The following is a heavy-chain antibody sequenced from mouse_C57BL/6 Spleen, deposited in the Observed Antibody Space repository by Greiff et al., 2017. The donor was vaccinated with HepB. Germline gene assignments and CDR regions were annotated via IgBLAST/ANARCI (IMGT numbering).Heavy chain of an antibody. CDR2: ISSGSSTI. CDR3: ARNDYGSSGAMDY. D-gene: IGHD1-1*01. J-gene: IGHJ4*01. CDR1: GFTFSDYG. Sequence: EVKVVESGGGLVKPGGSLKLSCAASGFTFSDYGMHWVRQAPEKGLEWVAYISSGSSTIYYADTVKGRFTISRDNAKNTLFLQMTSLRSEDTAMYYCARNDYGSSGAMDYWGQGTSVTVSS. V-gene: IGHV5-17*01.